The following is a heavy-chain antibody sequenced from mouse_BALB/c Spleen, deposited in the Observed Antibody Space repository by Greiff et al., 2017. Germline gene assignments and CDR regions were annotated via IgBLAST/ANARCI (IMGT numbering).Heavy chain of an antibody. CDR1: GYTFTSYT. CDR3: ARTTATTLFAY. Sequence: QVQLQQSGAELARPGASVKMSCKASGYTFTSYTMHWVKQRPGQGLEWIGYINPSSGYTNYNQKFKDKATLTADKSSSTAYMQLSSLTSEDSAVYYCARTTATTLFAYWGQGTLVTVSA. J-gene: IGHJ3*01. CDR2: INPSSGYT. D-gene: IGHD1-2*01. V-gene: IGHV1-4*01.